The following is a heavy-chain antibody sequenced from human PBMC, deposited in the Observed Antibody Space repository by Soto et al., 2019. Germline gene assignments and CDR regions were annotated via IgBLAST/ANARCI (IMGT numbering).Heavy chain of an antibody. D-gene: IGHD1-7*01. V-gene: IGHV1-8*01. CDR3: AVTLITGTGNDFDY. CDR1: GYGCSSND. CDR2: MNPNSGNT. Sequence: ASANDYCKATGYGCSSNDIKSARQATGEGLEWMGWMNPNSGNTGYAQKFQGRVTMTRNTSINTAYMELSSLRSEDTAVYYSAVTLITGTGNDFDYWGQETLVTVAS. J-gene: IGHJ4*02.